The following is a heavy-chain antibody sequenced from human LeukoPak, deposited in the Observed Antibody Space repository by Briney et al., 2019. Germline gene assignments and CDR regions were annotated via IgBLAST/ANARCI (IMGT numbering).Heavy chain of an antibody. D-gene: IGHD1-26*01. Sequence: GSLTLSCAASGFTFSSYSIQWVRQAPGTRLVWVSRINSDGSSTIYADSVEGRTTISRDNAKNTLYLQMDSLRAEDTAVYFCARTEYSGSYFDNWGQGTLVTVSS. V-gene: IGHV3-74*01. CDR3: ARTEYSGSYFDN. J-gene: IGHJ4*02. CDR2: INSDGSST. CDR1: GFTFSSYS.